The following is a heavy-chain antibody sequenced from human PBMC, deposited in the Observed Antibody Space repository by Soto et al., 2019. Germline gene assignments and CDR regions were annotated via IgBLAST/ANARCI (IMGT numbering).Heavy chain of an antibody. V-gene: IGHV1-18*04. CDR1: GYTFTSYG. CDR2: ISAYNGNT. D-gene: IGHD3-22*01. J-gene: IGHJ4*02. CDR3: ARGSGAYDSSGYYRRSYDY. Sequence: ASVKVSCKASGYTFTSYGISWVRQAPGQGLEWMGWISAYNGNTNYAQKLQGRVTMTTDTSTSTAYMELRSLRSDDTAVYCCARGSGAYDSSGYYRRSYDYWGQGTPGTVS.